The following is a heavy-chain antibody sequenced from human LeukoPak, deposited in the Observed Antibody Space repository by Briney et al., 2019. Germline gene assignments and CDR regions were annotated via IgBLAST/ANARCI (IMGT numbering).Heavy chain of an antibody. J-gene: IGHJ4*02. CDR1: GYTFTSYY. V-gene: IGHV1-46*01. D-gene: IGHD4-17*01. Sequence: ASAKVSCKASGYTFTSYYMHWVRQAPGQGLEWMGQVSPSGATTYAQKFRGRVIMTRDTSTSTLNMELSDLTSEDTAVYHCAKDSGAYGPDYWGQGTLLTVSS. CDR2: VSPSGAT. CDR3: AKDSGAYGPDY.